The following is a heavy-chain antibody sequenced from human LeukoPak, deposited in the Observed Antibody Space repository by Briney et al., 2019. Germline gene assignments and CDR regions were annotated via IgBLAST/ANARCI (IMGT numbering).Heavy chain of an antibody. CDR2: ISYDGSNK. CDR1: GFTFSSYG. D-gene: IGHD3-10*01. J-gene: IGHJ4*02. Sequence: GGSLRLSCAASGFTFSSYGMHWVRQAPGKGLEWVAVISYDGSNKYYADSVKGRFTISRDNSKNTLYLQMNSLRAEDTAVYYCAKSRMVRGAFDYWGQGTLVTVSS. V-gene: IGHV3-30*18. CDR3: AKSRMVRGAFDY.